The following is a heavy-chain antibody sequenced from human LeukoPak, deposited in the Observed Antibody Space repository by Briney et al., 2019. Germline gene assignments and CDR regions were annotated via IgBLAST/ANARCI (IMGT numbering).Heavy chain of an antibody. Sequence: PGGSLRLSCAASRFTFSDYWMTWVRQAPGKGLEWVANIKQDGSEKYYVDSVKGRFIISRDNARTSPYLQMKSLRAEDTAVYYCARGRWERTWYFDLWGRGTLVTVSS. J-gene: IGHJ2*01. CDR2: IKQDGSEK. D-gene: IGHD1-26*01. V-gene: IGHV3-7*01. CDR1: RFTFSDYW. CDR3: ARGRWERTWYFDL.